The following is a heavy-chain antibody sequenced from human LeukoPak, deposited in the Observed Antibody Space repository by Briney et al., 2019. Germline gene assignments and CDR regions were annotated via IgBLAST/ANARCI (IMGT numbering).Heavy chain of an antibody. Sequence: SETLSLTCTVSGGPISSSSYYWGWIRQPPGKGLEWIGSIYYSGSTYYNPSLKSRVTISVDTSKNQFSLKLSSVTAADTAVYYCAREGSGWSGIDAFDIWGQGTMVTVSS. CDR2: IYYSGST. D-gene: IGHD6-19*01. CDR1: GGPISSSSYY. CDR3: AREGSGWSGIDAFDI. V-gene: IGHV4-39*07. J-gene: IGHJ3*02.